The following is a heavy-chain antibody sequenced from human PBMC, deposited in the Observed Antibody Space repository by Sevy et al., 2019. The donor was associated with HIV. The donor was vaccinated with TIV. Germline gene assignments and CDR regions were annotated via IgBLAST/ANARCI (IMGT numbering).Heavy chain of an antibody. V-gene: IGHV5-51*01. CDR1: GYNFPIYW. D-gene: IGHD1-26*01. J-gene: IGHJ4*02. CDR3: ATVGPTDVH. CDR2: IYPGDSDT. Sequence: GESLKISCKGSGYNFPIYWIGWVRQMPGKGLEWMGIIYPGDSDTRYSPSFQGQVTISADKSISTAYLQWSSLKVSDTAMFYCATVGPTDVHWGQGTLVTVSS.